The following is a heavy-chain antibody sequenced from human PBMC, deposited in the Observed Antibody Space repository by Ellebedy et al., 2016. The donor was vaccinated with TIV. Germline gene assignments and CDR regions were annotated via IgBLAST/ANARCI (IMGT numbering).Heavy chain of an antibody. Sequence: GGSLRLXXAASGFSFDDYAMHWVRQAPGKGLEWVSGISGNSHNIGYADSVRGRLTISRDNAKNSLYLQVNSLRAEDTALYYCARDPSGSMAGRYFDYWGQGTLVTVSS. V-gene: IGHV3-9*01. CDR1: GFSFDDYA. CDR3: ARDPSGSMAGRYFDY. D-gene: IGHD5-12*01. J-gene: IGHJ4*02. CDR2: ISGNSHNI.